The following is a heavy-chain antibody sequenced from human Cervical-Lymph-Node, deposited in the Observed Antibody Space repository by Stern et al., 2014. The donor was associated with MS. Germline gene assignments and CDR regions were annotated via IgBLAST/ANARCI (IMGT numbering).Heavy chain of an antibody. J-gene: IGHJ4*02. D-gene: IGHD3-3*01. CDR1: GGSISSGGYY. Sequence: QVQLQESGPGLVKPSQTLSLTCTVSGGSISSGGYYWSWIRQHPGKGLEWIGYIYYSGSTYYNPSLKSRVTISVVTSKNQFSLKLSPVTAADTAVYYCARVSYDFWSGYYVFDYWGQGTLVTVSS. CDR2: IYYSGST. V-gene: IGHV4-31*03. CDR3: ARVSYDFWSGYYVFDY.